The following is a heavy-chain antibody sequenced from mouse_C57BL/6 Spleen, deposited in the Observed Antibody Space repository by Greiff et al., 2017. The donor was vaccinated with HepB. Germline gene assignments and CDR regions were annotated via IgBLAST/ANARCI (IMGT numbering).Heavy chain of an antibody. CDR2: IDPSDSET. CDR1: GYTFTSYW. CDR3: ARSLIYYYGSSYGWYFDV. V-gene: IGHV1-52*01. D-gene: IGHD1-1*01. J-gene: IGHJ1*03. Sequence: QVQLQQPGAELVRPGSSVKLSCKASGYTFTSYWMHWVKQRPIQGLEWIGNIDPSDSETHYNQKFKDKATLTVDKYSSTAYMQLSSLTSEDSAVYYCARSLIYYYGSSYGWYFDVWGTGTTVTVSS.